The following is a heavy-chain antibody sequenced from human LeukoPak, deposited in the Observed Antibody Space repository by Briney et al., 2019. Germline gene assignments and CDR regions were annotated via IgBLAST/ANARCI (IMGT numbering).Heavy chain of an antibody. Sequence: SETLSLTCTVSGGSISSSSYYWGWIRQPPGKGLEWIGHVYYSGGTTNYNPSLKSRVTISADTSKNEFSLKLSSVTAADTAMYYCARAVTTGLDYFDYWGQGTLVTVSS. J-gene: IGHJ4*02. D-gene: IGHD4-17*01. CDR2: VYYSGGTT. CDR1: GGSISSSSYY. CDR3: ARAVTTGLDYFDY. V-gene: IGHV4-61*05.